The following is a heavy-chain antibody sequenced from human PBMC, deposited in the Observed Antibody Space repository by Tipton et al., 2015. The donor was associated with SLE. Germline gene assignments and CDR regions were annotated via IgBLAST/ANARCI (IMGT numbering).Heavy chain of an antibody. J-gene: IGHJ4*02. V-gene: IGHV4-39*07. Sequence: TLSLTCSVTGYSISSSNYYWGWIRQPPGKGLEWIGSIYYSGSTNYNSSLKSRLTISVDTSKNQFSLKLSSVTAADTAVYYCARDVGGYNTGWFPYYFDYWGQGTLVTVSS. CDR2: IYYSGST. CDR3: ARDVGGYNTGWFPYYFDY. CDR1: GYSISSSNYY. D-gene: IGHD2-8*02.